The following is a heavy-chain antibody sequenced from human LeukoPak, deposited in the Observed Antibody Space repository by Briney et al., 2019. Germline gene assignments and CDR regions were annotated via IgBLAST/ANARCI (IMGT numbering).Heavy chain of an antibody. CDR2: IYPGDSDT. CDR1: GYSFTSCW. CDR3: ARNYYGSGSYPKTIYGMDV. V-gene: IGHV5-51*01. D-gene: IGHD3-10*01. Sequence: GESLKISSKGSGYSFTSCWIGWVRQMPGKGLEWMGIIYPGDSDTRYSPSFQGQVTISADKSISTAYLQWSSLKASDTAMYYCARNYYGSGSYPKTIYGMDVWGQGTTVTVSS. J-gene: IGHJ6*02.